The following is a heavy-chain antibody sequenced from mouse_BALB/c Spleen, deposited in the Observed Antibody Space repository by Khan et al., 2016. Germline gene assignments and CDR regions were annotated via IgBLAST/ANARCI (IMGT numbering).Heavy chain of an antibody. J-gene: IGHJ1*01. D-gene: IGHD1-1*01. CDR3: TRFPPRSGSSYWYFDV. V-gene: IGHV1-69*02. CDR1: GYTFTSYW. CDR2: IYPSDSYT. Sequence: QVQLQQPGAELVRPGASVKLSCKASGYTFTSYWINWVKQRPGQGLEWIGNIYPSDSYTNYNQKFKDKATLTVDKSSRTAYMQLSSPTSEDSAVYYCTRFPPRSGSSYWYFDVWGAGTTVTVSS.